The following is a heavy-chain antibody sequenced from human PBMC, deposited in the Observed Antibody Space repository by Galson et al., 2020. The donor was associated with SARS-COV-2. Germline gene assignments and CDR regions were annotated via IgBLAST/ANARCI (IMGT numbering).Heavy chain of an antibody. CDR1: GTSISSGSYS. V-gene: IGHV4-30-2*01. CDR3: ARLHYGEYAPDAFDI. CDR2: ISHSGGT. Sequence: SETLSLTCAVSGTSISSGSYSWNWIRQPPGKGLEWIGYISHSGGTYYNPSLKSRVTISGDRSKNQFSLRLSSVTAADTAVYYCARLHYGEYAPDAFDIWGLGTMVTVSS. D-gene: IGHD4-17*01. J-gene: IGHJ3*02.